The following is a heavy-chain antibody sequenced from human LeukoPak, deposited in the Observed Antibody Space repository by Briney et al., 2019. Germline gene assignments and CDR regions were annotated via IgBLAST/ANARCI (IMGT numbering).Heavy chain of an antibody. D-gene: IGHD3-22*01. Sequence: SETLSLTCTVSGVSISSYYWSWIRQPPGKGLEWIGYIYYSGSTNYNPSLKSRVTISVDTSKNQFSLKLSSVTAADTAVYYCARTWSSGYYLYWYFDLWGRGTLVTVSS. CDR1: GVSISSYY. J-gene: IGHJ2*01. CDR3: ARTWSSGYYLYWYFDL. V-gene: IGHV4-59*08. CDR2: IYYSGST.